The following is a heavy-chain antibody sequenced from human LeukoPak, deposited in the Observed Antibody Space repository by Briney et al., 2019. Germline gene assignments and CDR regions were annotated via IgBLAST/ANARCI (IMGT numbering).Heavy chain of an antibody. CDR2: INHSGST. Sequence: KPSETLSLTCAVYGGSFSGYYWSWIRQPPGKGLEWIGEINHSGSTNYNPSLKSRVTISVDTSENQFSLKLSSVTAADTAVYYCARGLDILDYWGQGTLVTVSS. CDR1: GGSFSGYY. J-gene: IGHJ4*02. CDR3: ARGLDILDY. D-gene: IGHD3-9*01. V-gene: IGHV4-34*01.